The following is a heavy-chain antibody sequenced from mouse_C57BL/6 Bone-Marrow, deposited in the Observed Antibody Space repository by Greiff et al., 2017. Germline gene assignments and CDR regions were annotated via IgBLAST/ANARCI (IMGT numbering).Heavy chain of an antibody. D-gene: IGHD2-10*02. Sequence: EVQLVESGGGLVKPGGSLKLSCAASGFTFSSYAMSWVRQTPEKRLEWVATISDGGSYTYYPDNVKGRFTISRDNAKNNLYLQMSHLKSEDTAMYYCARYGNYGYWYFDVWGTGTTVTVSS. V-gene: IGHV5-4*01. CDR3: ARYGNYGYWYFDV. CDR1: GFTFSSYA. CDR2: ISDGGSYT. J-gene: IGHJ1*03.